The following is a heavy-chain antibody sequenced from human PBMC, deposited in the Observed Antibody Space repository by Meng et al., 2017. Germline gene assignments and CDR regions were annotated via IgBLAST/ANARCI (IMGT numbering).Heavy chain of an antibody. D-gene: IGHD5-24*01. V-gene: IGHV4-4*02. CDR3: ARARDGYNQRPFDY. CDR1: GGSISSSNW. CDR2: IYHSGST. J-gene: IGHJ4*02. Sequence: SETLSLTCAVSGGSISSSNWWSWVRQPPGKGLEWIGEIYHSGSTNYNPSLKSRVTISVDTSKNQFSLKLNSVTAADTAVYYCARARDGYNQRPFDYWGQGTLVTVSS.